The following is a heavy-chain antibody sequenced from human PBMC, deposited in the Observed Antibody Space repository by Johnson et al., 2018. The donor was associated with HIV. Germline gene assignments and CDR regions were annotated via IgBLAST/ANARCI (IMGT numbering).Heavy chain of an antibody. CDR2: IYTGGST. V-gene: IGHV3-66*01. J-gene: IGHJ3*02. Sequence: EVQLVESGGGLVQPGGSLRLSCAASAFTVSDNYLSWVRQAPGKGLEWVSVIYTGGSTYYADSVTGRFTISRDNSKNTLYLQMNRLRVEDTAVYYCASSYSESDAFDIWGHGTTVTVSS. CDR3: ASSYSESDAFDI. CDR1: AFTVSDNY. D-gene: IGHD3-10*01.